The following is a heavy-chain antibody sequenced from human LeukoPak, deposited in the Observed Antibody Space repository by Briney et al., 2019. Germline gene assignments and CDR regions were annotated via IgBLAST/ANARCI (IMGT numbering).Heavy chain of an antibody. Sequence: ASETLSLTCAVYGGPFSGYYWSWIRQPPGKGLEWIGEINHSGSTNYNPSLKSRVTISVDTSKNQFSLKLSSVTAADTAVYYCATLVVPAAMFDFWGQGTLVTVSS. J-gene: IGHJ4*02. V-gene: IGHV4-34*01. CDR1: GGPFSGYY. CDR2: INHSGST. CDR3: ATLVVPAAMFDF. D-gene: IGHD2-2*01.